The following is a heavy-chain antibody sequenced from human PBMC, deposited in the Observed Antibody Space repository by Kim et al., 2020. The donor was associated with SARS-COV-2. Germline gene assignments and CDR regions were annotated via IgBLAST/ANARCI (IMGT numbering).Heavy chain of an antibody. J-gene: IGHJ6*02. CDR3: ARAQGHSSGGKDYYGMDV. D-gene: IGHD6-19*01. CDR1: GFTFSSYD. Sequence: GGSLRLSCAASGFTFSSYDMHWVRQATGKGLEWVSAIGTAGDPYYPGSVKGRFTISRENAKNSLYLQMNSLRAGDTAVYYCARAQGHSSGGKDYYGMDVWGQGTTVTVSS. V-gene: IGHV3-13*05. CDR2: IGTAGDP.